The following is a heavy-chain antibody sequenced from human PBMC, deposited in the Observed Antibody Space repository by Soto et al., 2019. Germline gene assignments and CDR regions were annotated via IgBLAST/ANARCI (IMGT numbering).Heavy chain of an antibody. Sequence: QVQLQESGPRLVKSSETLSLVCSVSGDSIIRSFWGWIRQFPGKGLQYIGYISDSGVTDYDPSLKMRGTISVDTSKNNFSPKLTSVTAADTSVYYCARGGVDFSGPDSFDIWGQGTMVTVSS. V-gene: IGHV4-59*01. D-gene: IGHD2-15*01. CDR3: ARGGVDFSGPDSFDI. CDR1: GDSIIRSF. CDR2: ISDSGVT. J-gene: IGHJ3*02.